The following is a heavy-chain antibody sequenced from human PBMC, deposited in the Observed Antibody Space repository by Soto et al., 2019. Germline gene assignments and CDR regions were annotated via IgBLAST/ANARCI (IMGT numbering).Heavy chain of an antibody. J-gene: IGHJ4*02. CDR3: ARQVQDFSGPGSYYFDS. CDR1: GGYIRSYY. Sequence: SETLSLTCTVSGGYIRSYYWSWIRQPPGKGLEWIGYIYYSGSTNYNPSLKSRVTISVDTSKNQFSLKLSSVTAADTAVYFCARQVQDFSGPGSYYFDSWGQGTLVTVSS. CDR2: IYYSGST. V-gene: IGHV4-59*08. D-gene: IGHD3-10*01.